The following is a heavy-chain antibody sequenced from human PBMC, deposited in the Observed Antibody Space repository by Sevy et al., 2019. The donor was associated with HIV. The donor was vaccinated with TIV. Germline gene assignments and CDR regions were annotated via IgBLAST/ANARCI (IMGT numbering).Heavy chain of an antibody. CDR3: ARDGNSSSWPGGILDY. J-gene: IGHJ4*02. D-gene: IGHD6-13*01. V-gene: IGHV3-30-3*01. Sequence: GGSLRLSCAASGFTFSSYAMHWVRQAPGKGLEWVAVISYDGSNKYYADSVKGRFTISRDNSKNTLYLQMNSQRAEDTAVYYCARDGNSSSWPGGILDYWGQGTLVTVSS. CDR1: GFTFSSYA. CDR2: ISYDGSNK.